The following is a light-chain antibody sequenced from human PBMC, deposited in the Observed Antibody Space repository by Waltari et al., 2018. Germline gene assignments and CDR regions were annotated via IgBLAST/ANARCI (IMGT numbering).Light chain of an antibody. CDR1: SSDFGSYNR. V-gene: IGLV2-18*01. Sequence: QSALTQPPSVSGSPGQSVTISCTVTSSDFGSYNRVSWYQHPPGTAPKLIFYDVSDRPSGVPDRFSGSKSGNTASLTISGLQTEVEADYYCSLYTSSSTYFCGTGTKVTVL. CDR2: DVS. J-gene: IGLJ1*01. CDR3: SLYTSSSTYF.